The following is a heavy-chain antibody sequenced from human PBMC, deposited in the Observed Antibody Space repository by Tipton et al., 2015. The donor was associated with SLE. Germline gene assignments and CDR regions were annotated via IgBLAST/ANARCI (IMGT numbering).Heavy chain of an antibody. CDR2: IYHSGST. CDR3: ASNWAWDAFDI. V-gene: IGHV4-38-2*02. D-gene: IGHD1-1*01. CDR1: GYSISSGFY. J-gene: IGHJ3*02. Sequence: LRLSCTVSGYSISSGFYWGWIRQPPGKGLEWIGNIYHSGSTFYNPSLKSRATISVDTSKNQFSLKLSSVTAADTAVYYCASNWAWDAFDIWGQGTMVTVSS.